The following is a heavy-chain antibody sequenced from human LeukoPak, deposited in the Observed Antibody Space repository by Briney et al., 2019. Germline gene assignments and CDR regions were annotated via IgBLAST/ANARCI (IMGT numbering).Heavy chain of an antibody. Sequence: GGSLRLSCAASGFTFSSYWMHWVRQVPGQGLVWVSHIDGDGRITNYGDSVKGRFTISRDNAKNILYLQMNSLRAEDTAVYYCARVFDYWGQGTLVTVSS. CDR2: IDGDGRIT. CDR3: ARVFDY. V-gene: IGHV3-74*01. CDR1: GFTFSSYW. J-gene: IGHJ4*02.